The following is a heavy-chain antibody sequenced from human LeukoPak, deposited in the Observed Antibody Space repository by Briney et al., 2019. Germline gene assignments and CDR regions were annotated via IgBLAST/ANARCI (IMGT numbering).Heavy chain of an antibody. CDR2: IYSKTDGGTA. J-gene: IGHJ4*02. V-gene: IGHV3-15*05. CDR1: GFTFTIAW. CDR3: ATGPLDY. Sequence: GGSLRLSCSASGFTFTIAWMSWVRQAPGKGLEWVGRIYSKTDGGTADYATAVRGRFTISRDDSKKTLYLQMNSLKIEDTAVYYCATGPLDYWGQGTLVTVSS.